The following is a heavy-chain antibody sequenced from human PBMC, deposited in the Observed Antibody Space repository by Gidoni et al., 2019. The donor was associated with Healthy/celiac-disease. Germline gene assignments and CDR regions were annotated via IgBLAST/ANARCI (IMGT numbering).Heavy chain of an antibody. J-gene: IGHJ3*02. CDR1: GFTFSSYS. V-gene: IGHV3-21*01. CDR3: ARDHISLQEWELLVAFDI. D-gene: IGHD1-26*01. Sequence: EVQLVESGGGLVKPGGSLRLSCAASGFTFSSYSMNWVRQAPGKGLEWVSSISSSSSYIYYADSVKGRFTISRDNAKNSLYLQMNSLRAEDTAVYYCARDHISLQEWELLVAFDIWGQGTMVTVSS. CDR2: ISSSSSYI.